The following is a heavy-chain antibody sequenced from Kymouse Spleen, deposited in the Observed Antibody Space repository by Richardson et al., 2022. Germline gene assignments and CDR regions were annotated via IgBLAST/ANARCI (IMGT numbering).Heavy chain of an antibody. J-gene: IGHJ6*02. Sequence: QVQLQQWGAGLLKPSETLSLTCAVYGGSFSGYYWSWIRQPPGKGLEWIGEINHSGSTNYNPSLKSRVTISVDTSKNQFSLKLSSVTAADTAVYYCARAGGLWFGEPPYYYGMDVWGQGTTVTVSS. D-gene: IGHD3-10*01. CDR3: ARAGGLWFGEPPYYYGMDV. V-gene: IGHV4-34*01. CDR2: INHSGST. CDR1: GGSFSGYY.